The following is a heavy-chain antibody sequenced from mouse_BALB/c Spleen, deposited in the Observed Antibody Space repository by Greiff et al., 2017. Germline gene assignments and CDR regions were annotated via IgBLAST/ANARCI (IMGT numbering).Heavy chain of an antibody. CDR1: GFSLTSYG. Sequence: VMLVESGPGLVAPSQSLSITCTVSGFSLTSYGVHWVRQPPGKGLEWLGVIWAGGSTNYNSALMSRLSISKDNSKSQVFLKMNSLQTDDTAMYYCARDNYGYVGYWGQGTLVTVSA. V-gene: IGHV2-9*02. D-gene: IGHD1-2*01. CDR2: IWAGGST. CDR3: ARDNYGYVGY. J-gene: IGHJ3*01.